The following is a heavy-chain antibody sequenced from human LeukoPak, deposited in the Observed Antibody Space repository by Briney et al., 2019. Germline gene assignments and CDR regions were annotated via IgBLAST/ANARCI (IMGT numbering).Heavy chain of an antibody. Sequence: GGSLRLSCAASGFTFSSYAMHWVRQAPGKGLEWVAVISYDGSNKYYADSVKGRFTISRDNSKNTLYLQMNSLRAEDTAVYYCARETLNGIDYWGQGTLVTVSS. V-gene: IGHV3-30-3*01. J-gene: IGHJ4*02. CDR2: ISYDGSNK. CDR3: ARETLNGIDY. D-gene: IGHD1-20*01. CDR1: GFTFSSYA.